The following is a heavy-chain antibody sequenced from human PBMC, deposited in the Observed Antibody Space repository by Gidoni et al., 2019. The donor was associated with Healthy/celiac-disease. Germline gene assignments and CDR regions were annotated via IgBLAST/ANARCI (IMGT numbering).Heavy chain of an antibody. CDR2: ISGSGGST. CDR1: GFTFSSYA. Sequence: EVQLLESGGGLVQPGGSLRLSCAASGFTFSSYAMSWVRQAPGKGLEWVSAISGSGGSTYYADAVKGRFTISRDNSKNTLYLQMNSLRAEDTAVYYCAKDTAMAPSAFDIWGQGTMVTVSS. CDR3: AKDTAMAPSAFDI. J-gene: IGHJ3*02. D-gene: IGHD5-18*01. V-gene: IGHV3-23*01.